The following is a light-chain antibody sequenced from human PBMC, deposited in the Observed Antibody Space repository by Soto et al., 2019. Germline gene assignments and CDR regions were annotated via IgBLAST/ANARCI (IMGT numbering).Light chain of an antibody. CDR1: QSVSSY. Sequence: EIVFAQAPATPSLFPGERGPLSWRASQSVSSYLAWYQQKPGQAPRLLIYGASSRATGIPDRFSGSGSGTDFTLTISSLQSEDFAVYYCQQYNNWPRTFGQGTKVDIK. J-gene: IGKJ1*01. V-gene: IGKV3D-15*01. CDR3: QQYNNWPRT. CDR2: GAS.